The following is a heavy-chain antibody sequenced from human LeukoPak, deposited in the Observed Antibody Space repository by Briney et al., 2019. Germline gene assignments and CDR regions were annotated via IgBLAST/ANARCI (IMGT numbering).Heavy chain of an antibody. V-gene: IGHV4-59*01. D-gene: IGHD3-10*01. Sequence: PSETLSLTCTVSGGSISSYYWSWIRQPPGKGLEWIGYIYYSGSTNYNPSLKSRVTISVDTSKNQFSLKLSSVTAADTAVYYCARVGITMVRGAEYGMDVWGQGTTVTVSS. CDR2: IYYSGST. CDR3: ARVGITMVRGAEYGMDV. CDR1: GGSISSYY. J-gene: IGHJ6*02.